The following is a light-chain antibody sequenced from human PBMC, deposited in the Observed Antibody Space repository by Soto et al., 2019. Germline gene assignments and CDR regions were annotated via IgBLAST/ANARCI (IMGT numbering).Light chain of an antibody. V-gene: IGLV1-40*01. Sequence: QSVLTQPPSVSGAPGQRVTISCTGSSSNIGAGYDVHWYQQLPGTAPKLLIYGNSNRPSGVPDRFSGYKSGTSASLAITGLQAEDEADYYCQSYDSSLRHVVFGGGTQLTVL. CDR3: QSYDSSLRHVV. CDR1: SSNIGAGYD. J-gene: IGLJ2*01. CDR2: GNS.